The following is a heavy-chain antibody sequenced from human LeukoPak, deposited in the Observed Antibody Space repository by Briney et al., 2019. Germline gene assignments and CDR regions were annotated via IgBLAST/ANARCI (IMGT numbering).Heavy chain of an antibody. CDR3: ARVSASGTGPDS. J-gene: IGHJ4*02. V-gene: IGHV4-61*01. Sequence: SETLSLTCTVSSDSVSSGNNLWCWIRQTPGRGLEWIGLMYSSGSTTYNPSLKSRVTISVDTPKNQFSLTLSSVTAADTALYYCARVSASGTGPDSWGQGTLVTVSS. D-gene: IGHD6-25*01. CDR1: SDSVSSGNNL. CDR2: MYSSGST.